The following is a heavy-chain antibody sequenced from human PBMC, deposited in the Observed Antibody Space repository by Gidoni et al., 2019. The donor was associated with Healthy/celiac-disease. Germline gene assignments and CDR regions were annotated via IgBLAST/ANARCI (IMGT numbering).Heavy chain of an antibody. J-gene: IGHJ6*02. Sequence: QVQLVESGGGVVQPGRSLRLSCAASGFTFSSYGMHWVRQAPGKGLEWVAVIWYDGSNKYYADSVKGRFTISRDNSKNTLYLQMNSLRAEDTAVYYCARGEADCSGGSCPRRYYGMDVWGQGTTVTVSS. CDR2: IWYDGSNK. CDR3: ARGEADCSGGSCPRRYYGMDV. CDR1: GFTFSSYG. D-gene: IGHD2-15*01. V-gene: IGHV3-33*01.